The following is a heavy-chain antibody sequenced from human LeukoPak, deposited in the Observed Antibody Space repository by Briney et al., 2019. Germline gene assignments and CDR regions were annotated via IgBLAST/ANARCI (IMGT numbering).Heavy chain of an antibody. Sequence: GGSLRLSCAASGFTFDDYAMHWVRQAPGKGLEWVSGISWNSGSIGYADSVKGRFTISRDNAKNSLYLQMNSLRAEDTALYYCAKDRRSGSYYGSGFDPWGQGTLVTVSS. CDR2: ISWNSGSI. D-gene: IGHD1-26*01. CDR3: AKDRRSGSYYGSGFDP. CDR1: GFTFDDYA. J-gene: IGHJ5*02. V-gene: IGHV3-9*01.